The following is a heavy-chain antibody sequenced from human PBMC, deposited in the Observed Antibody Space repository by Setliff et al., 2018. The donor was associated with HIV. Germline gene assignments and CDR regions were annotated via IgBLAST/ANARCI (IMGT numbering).Heavy chain of an antibody. Sequence: PGGSLRLSCAASGFTLSNYAMSWVRQAPGKGLEWVSGISGSGGTIYYADSVKGRFTISRDNAKNSMFLQMNSLRAEDTAVYYCARTNNNYYYDTSDYFAGYYFDSWGQGTLVTVSS. D-gene: IGHD3-22*01. J-gene: IGHJ4*02. V-gene: IGHV3-48*01. CDR3: ARTNNNYYYDTSDYFAGYYFDS. CDR2: ISGSGGTI. CDR1: GFTLSNYA.